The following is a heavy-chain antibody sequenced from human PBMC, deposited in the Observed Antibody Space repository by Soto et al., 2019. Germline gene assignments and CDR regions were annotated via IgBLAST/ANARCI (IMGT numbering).Heavy chain of an antibody. D-gene: IGHD2-21*02. CDR3: ARQVVTASSPIYYFDP. CDR2: VFHSGST. J-gene: IGHJ5*02. Sequence: SETLSLTCIVSGASISSGGYYYHWIRQHPGRGLEWIGYVFHSGSTYYNPSLRSRVTMSADTSKNQFSLKLTSVTAADTAMYYCARQVVTASSPIYYFDPWGQGTLVTVSS. CDR1: GASISSGGYY. V-gene: IGHV4-31*03.